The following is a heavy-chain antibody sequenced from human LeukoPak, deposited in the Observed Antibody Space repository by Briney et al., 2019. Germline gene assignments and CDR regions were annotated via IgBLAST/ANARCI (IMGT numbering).Heavy chain of an antibody. CDR2: IKQDGSEK. V-gene: IGHV3-7*03. CDR1: GFTFNDYA. CDR3: ARELREGSYDFWSGYYPILGDV. Sequence: QPGRSLRLSCAPSGFTFNDYAMHWVRQAPGKGLEWVANIKQDGSEKYYVDSVKGRFTISRDNAKNSLYLQMNSLRAEDTAVYYCARELREGSYDFWSGYYPILGDVWGQGTTVTVSS. D-gene: IGHD3-3*01. J-gene: IGHJ6*02.